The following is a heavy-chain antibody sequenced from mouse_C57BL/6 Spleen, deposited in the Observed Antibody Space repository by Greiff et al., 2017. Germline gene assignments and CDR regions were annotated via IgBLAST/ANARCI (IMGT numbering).Heavy chain of an antibody. V-gene: IGHV1-42*01. Sequence: EVQLQQSGPELVKPGASVKISCKASGYSFTGYYMNWVKQSPEKSLEWIGEINPSTGGTTYNQKFKAKATLTVDKSSSTAYMQLKSLTSEDSAVYYCARPTAQVAWFAYWGQGTLVTVSA. CDR3: ARPTAQVAWFAY. J-gene: IGHJ3*01. D-gene: IGHD3-2*02. CDR1: GYSFTGYY. CDR2: INPSTGGT.